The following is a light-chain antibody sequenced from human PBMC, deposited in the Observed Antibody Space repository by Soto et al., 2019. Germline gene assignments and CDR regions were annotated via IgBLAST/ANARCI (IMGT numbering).Light chain of an antibody. CDR3: QQYNNWPPMA. CDR1: QSVSSN. Sequence: IVMTQSPATLSVSPGERATLSCRASQSVSSNLAWYQQKPGQAPRLLIYGASTRATGIPARFSGSGSGTEFTLTNSSLQSEDFAVYYCQQYNNWPPMAFGQGTKVEIK. V-gene: IGKV3-15*01. CDR2: GAS. J-gene: IGKJ1*01.